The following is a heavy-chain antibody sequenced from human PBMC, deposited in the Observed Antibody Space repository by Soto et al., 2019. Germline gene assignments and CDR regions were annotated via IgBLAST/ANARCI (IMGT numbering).Heavy chain of an antibody. CDR2: IDTNGDT. D-gene: IGHD2-8*01. CDR1: GDSLRRGFHH. CDR3: ARGTVYYCPNDKCGFFFDH. V-gene: IGHV4-31*03. J-gene: IGHJ4*02. Sequence: QVQLQESGSGLLKPSQTLSLDCSVSGDSLRRGFHHWSWIRQTPAKGLQLIGYIDTNGDTHYDPSLRNRLNMSIVTTESRFSLKVTSVTAADTADYYCARGTVYYCPNDKCGFFFDHWGQGALVTVTS.